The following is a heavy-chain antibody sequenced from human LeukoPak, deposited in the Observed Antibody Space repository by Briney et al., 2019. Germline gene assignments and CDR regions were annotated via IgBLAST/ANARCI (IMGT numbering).Heavy chain of an antibody. CDR3: AGSPRVTVTGHWFDP. CDR2: INPNSGGT. J-gene: IGHJ5*02. CDR1: GYTFTGYY. D-gene: IGHD4-17*01. V-gene: IGHV1-2*02. Sequence: ASVKVSCKASGYTFTGYYMHWVRQAPGQGLEWMGWINPNSGGTNYAQKFQGRVTMTRDTSISTAYMELSSLRAEDTAVYYCAGSPRVTVTGHWFDPWGQGTLVTVSS.